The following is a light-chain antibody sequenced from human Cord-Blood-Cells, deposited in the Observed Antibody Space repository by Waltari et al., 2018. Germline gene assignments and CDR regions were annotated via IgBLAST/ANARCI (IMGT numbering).Light chain of an antibody. CDR2: GAS. V-gene: IGKV3-15*01. CDR1: QSVSSN. Sequence: EIVRTKSPATPSVSAGERATLSCRASQSVSSNLAWYQQKPGQPPRLLIYGASTRATGIPASFSGSGSGTEFTLTISSLQSEDFAVYCCQQYNNWPTFGGGTKVEIK. J-gene: IGKJ4*01. CDR3: QQYNNWPT.